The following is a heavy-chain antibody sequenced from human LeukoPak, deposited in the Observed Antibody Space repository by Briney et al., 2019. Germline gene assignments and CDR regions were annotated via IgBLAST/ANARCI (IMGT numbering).Heavy chain of an antibody. CDR3: GNGISSGLLGRFEP. Sequence: PSETLSLTCTVSGGSISSNNYYWGWIRQPPGKGLEWIGTIYYSGSTYYNPSLKSRVTIYVDTSKNQFSLKLNSVTAADTAMYYCGNGISSGLLGRFEPWGQGTLVTVSS. J-gene: IGHJ5*02. V-gene: IGHV4-39*01. CDR1: GGSISSNNYY. D-gene: IGHD6-13*01. CDR2: IYYSGST.